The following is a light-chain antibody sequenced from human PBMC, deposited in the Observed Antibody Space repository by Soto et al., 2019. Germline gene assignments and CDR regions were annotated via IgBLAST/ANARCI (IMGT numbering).Light chain of an antibody. CDR3: QQYNNWPPT. V-gene: IGKV3-15*01. J-gene: IGKJ1*01. Sequence: EIVMTQSPATLYVSPEERATLSCRASQSVTSKLAWYQQTPGQAPRLLIYGASTRATGIPARFSGRGSGTEFILTISSLQSEDFEVYYCQQYNNWPPTCGKGTKVEIK. CDR2: GAS. CDR1: QSVTSK.